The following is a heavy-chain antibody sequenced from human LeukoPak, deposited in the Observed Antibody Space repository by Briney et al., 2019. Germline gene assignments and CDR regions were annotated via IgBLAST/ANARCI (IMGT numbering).Heavy chain of an antibody. CDR2: ISGSGGST. D-gene: IGHD6-19*01. CDR3: AKGLGIAVAGTGFFDY. Sequence: GGSLRLSCAASGFTVSSNYMSWVRQAPGKGLEWVSAISGSGGSTYYADSVKGRFTISRDNSKNTLYLQMNSLRAEDTAVYYCAKGLGIAVAGTGFFDYWGQGTLVTVSS. CDR1: GFTVSSNY. J-gene: IGHJ4*02. V-gene: IGHV3-23*01.